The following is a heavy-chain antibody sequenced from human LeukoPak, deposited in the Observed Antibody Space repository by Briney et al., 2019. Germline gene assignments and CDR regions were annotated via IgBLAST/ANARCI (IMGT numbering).Heavy chain of an antibody. CDR3: AKEARGSSWTGFDY. CDR2: ISWNSGSI. J-gene: IGHJ4*02. V-gene: IGHV3-9*01. CDR1: GFTFDDYA. Sequence: HPGGSLRLSCAASGFTFDDYAMHWVRQAPGKGLEWVSGISWNSGSIGYADSVKGRFTISRDNAKNSLYLQMNSLRAEDTALYYCAKEARGSSWTGFDYWGQGTLVTVSS. D-gene: IGHD6-13*01.